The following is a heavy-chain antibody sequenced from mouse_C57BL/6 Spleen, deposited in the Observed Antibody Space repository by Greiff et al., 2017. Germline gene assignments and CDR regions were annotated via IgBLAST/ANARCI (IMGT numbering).Heavy chain of an antibody. D-gene: IGHD1-1*01. J-gene: IGHJ3*01. V-gene: IGHV1-55*01. CDR2: IYPGSGST. Sequence: QVQLQQPGAELVKPGASVKMSCKASGYTFTSYWITWVKQRPGQGLEWIGDIYPGSGSTNYNEKFKSKATLTVDTSSSTAYMQLSSLTSEASAVYYGARPYYGSGSAWFAYWGQGTLVTVSA. CDR3: ARPYYGSGSAWFAY. CDR1: GYTFTSYW.